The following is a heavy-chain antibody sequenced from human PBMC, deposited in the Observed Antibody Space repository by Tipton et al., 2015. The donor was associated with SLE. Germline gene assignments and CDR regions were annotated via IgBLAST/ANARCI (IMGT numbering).Heavy chain of an antibody. J-gene: IGHJ4*02. Sequence: TLSLTCTVSGGSISSHYWSWIRQPPGKGLEWIGYIYYSGSTNYNPSLKSRVTISVDTSKNQFSLKLSSVTAADTAVYYCARGAWGQLVPDYWGQGTLVTVSS. D-gene: IGHD6-13*01. CDR2: IYYSGST. CDR3: ARGAWGQLVPDY. V-gene: IGHV4-59*11. CDR1: GGSISSHY.